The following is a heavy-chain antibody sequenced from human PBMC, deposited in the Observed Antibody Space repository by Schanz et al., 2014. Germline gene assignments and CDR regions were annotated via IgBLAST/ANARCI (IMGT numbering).Heavy chain of an antibody. J-gene: IGHJ4*02. CDR2: VHPGGST. V-gene: IGHV3-66*01. Sequence: EVQLVESGGGLVQPGGSLRLSCAVSGFIVRSNYMTWVRQAPGKGLEWVSFVHPGGSTYYPDSVKGRFTISRDNAKNTLYLQMNSLSAEDTAVYYCARDQGYTTSWHIFDLWGQGTLVTVSS. D-gene: IGHD6-13*01. CDR1: GFIVRSNY. CDR3: ARDQGYTTSWHIFDL.